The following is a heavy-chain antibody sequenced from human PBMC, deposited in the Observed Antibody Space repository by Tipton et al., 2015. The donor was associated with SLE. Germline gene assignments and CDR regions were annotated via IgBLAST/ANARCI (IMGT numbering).Heavy chain of an antibody. J-gene: IGHJ2*01. CDR2: IYYSGST. D-gene: IGHD6-19*01. CDR3: AREGSSGWFYWYFDL. V-gene: IGHV4-61*01. CDR1: GGSISNNNYY. Sequence: TLSLTCTVSGGSISNNNYYWGWVRQPPGKGLEWIGDIYYSGSTNYNPSLKSRVTISVDTSKNQFSLKLSSVTAADTAVYYCAREGSSGWFYWYFDLWGRGTLVTVSS.